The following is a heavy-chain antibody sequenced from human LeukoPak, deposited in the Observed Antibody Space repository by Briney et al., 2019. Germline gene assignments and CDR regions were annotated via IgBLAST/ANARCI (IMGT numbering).Heavy chain of an antibody. CDR3: ARSIAALDY. CDR2: IYYSGST. D-gene: IGHD6-25*01. Sequence: SETLSLTCTVSGGYIGSGDSYWSWIRQPPGKGLEWIGYIYYSGSTYYNPSLKSRVTISVDTSKNQFSLKLSSVTAADTAVYYCARSIAALDYWGQGTLVTVSS. CDR1: GGYIGSGDSY. V-gene: IGHV4-30-4*01. J-gene: IGHJ4*02.